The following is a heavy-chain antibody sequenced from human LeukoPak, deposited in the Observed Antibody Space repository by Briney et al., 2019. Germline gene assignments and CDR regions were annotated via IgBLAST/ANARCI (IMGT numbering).Heavy chain of an antibody. Sequence: GASVKVSCKASGYTFSSYDMHWVRQAPGQGLEWMGIINPSGGSTSYAQKFQGRVTMTRDTSTSTVYMELSSLRSEDTAVYYCARGGSDSVSYDDDFNYWGQGTLVTVSS. CDR3: ARGGSDSVSYDDDFNY. CDR1: GYTFSSYD. V-gene: IGHV1-46*01. J-gene: IGHJ4*02. D-gene: IGHD1-26*01. CDR2: INPSGGST.